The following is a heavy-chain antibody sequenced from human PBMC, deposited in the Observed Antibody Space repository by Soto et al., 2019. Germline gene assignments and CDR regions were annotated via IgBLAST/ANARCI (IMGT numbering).Heavy chain of an antibody. J-gene: IGHJ6*02. CDR3: ARSYSSSWYGLVPPPYYYYGMDV. CDR2: IYWDDDK. CDR1: GFSLSTSGVG. D-gene: IGHD6-13*01. Sequence: SGPTLVNPTQTLTLTCTLSGFSLSTSGVGVGWIRQPPGKALEWLALIYWDDDKRYSPSLKSRLTITKDTSKNQVVLTMTNMDPVDTATYYCARSYSSSWYGLVPPPYYYYGMDVWGQGTKVTVSS. V-gene: IGHV2-5*02.